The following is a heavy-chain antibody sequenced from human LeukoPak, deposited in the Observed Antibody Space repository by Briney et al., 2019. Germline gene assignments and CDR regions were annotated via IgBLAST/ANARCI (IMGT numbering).Heavy chain of an antibody. CDR1: GYTFTSYD. Sequence: ASVKVSCKASGYTFTSYDINWVRQATGQGLEWMGWMNPNSGNTGYAQKFQGRVTITRNTSISTAYMELSRLRSDDTAVYYCARGRASAGGYSGYDWGDWFDPWGQGTLVTVSS. J-gene: IGHJ5*02. CDR2: MNPNSGNT. D-gene: IGHD5-12*01. CDR3: ARGRASAGGYSGYDWGDWFDP. V-gene: IGHV1-8*03.